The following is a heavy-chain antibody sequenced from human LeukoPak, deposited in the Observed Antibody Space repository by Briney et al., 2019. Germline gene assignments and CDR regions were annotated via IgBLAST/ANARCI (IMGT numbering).Heavy chain of an antibody. V-gene: IGHV3-30*02. CDR1: GFTFSSYG. J-gene: IGHJ4*02. Sequence: GGSLRLSCAASGFTFSSYGMHWVRQAPGKGLEWVAFIRYDGSNKYYADSVKGRFTISRDISKNTLYLQMNSLRAEDTAVYYCASGYSYGYGYWGQGTLVTVSS. D-gene: IGHD5-18*01. CDR2: IRYDGSNK. CDR3: ASGYSYGYGY.